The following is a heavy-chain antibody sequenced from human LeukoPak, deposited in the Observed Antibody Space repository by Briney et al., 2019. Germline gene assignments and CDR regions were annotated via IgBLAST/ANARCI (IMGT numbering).Heavy chain of an antibody. CDR3: ARDSCGSCFNNWFDP. V-gene: IGHV4-59*01. J-gene: IGHJ5*02. CDR1: GGSISSYY. Sequence: PSETLSLTCTVSGGSISSYYWSWIRQPPGKGLEWIGYIYYSGSTNYNPSLKGRVTISVDTSKNQFSLKLSSVTAADTAVYYCARDSCGSCFNNWFDPWGQGTLVTVSS. CDR2: IYYSGST. D-gene: IGHD2-15*01.